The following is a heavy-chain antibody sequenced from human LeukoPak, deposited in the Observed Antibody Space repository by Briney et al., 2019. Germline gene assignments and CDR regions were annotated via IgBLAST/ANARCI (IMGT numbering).Heavy chain of an antibody. CDR3: AREEFPAGSYYSAGADAFDI. CDR1: GFTFSSYW. D-gene: IGHD3-10*01. Sequence: PGGSLRLSCAASGFTFSSYWMSWVRQAPGKGLEWVANIKEDAGEKYYVDSVKGRFTISRDNAKNSLYLQMNSLRAEDTAVYYCAREEFPAGSYYSAGADAFDIWGQGTMVTVSS. CDR2: IKEDAGEK. V-gene: IGHV3-7*01. J-gene: IGHJ3*02.